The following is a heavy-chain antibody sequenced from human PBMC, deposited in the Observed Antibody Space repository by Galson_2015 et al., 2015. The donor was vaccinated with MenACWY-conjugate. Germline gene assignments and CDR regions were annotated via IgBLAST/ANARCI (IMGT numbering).Heavy chain of an antibody. J-gene: IGHJ6*03. D-gene: IGHD2-2*01. V-gene: IGHV3-15*01. CDR2: IKNKTDGERT. CDR3: TRGCTTTRCTPSNYFYYMDV. CDR1: GFSFSNAW. Sequence: SLRLSCAASGFSFSNAWMSWVRQAPGKGPEWVARIKNKTDGERTDYAAPVIGRFSISRDDLRNTLYLQMNGLKSDDSAVYYCTRGCTTTRCTPSNYFYYMDVWGRGTTVTVSS.